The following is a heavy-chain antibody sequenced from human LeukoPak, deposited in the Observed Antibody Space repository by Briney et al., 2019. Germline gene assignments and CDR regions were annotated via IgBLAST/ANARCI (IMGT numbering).Heavy chain of an antibody. V-gene: IGHV4-39*01. Sequence: GSLRLSCAASGFTFSNYPMDWVRQAPGKGLEWIGSIYSSGSTYYNPSLKSRVTISVDTSKNQFSLNLSSVTATDTAVFYCARHDWAAAIYPWGQGTLVTVSS. CDR2: IYSSGST. CDR3: ARHDWAAAIYP. J-gene: IGHJ5*02. D-gene: IGHD2-2*02. CDR1: GFTFSNYP.